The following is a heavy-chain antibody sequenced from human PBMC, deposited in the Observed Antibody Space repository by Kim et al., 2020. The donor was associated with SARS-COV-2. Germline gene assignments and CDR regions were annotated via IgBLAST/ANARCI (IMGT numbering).Heavy chain of an antibody. D-gene: IGHD2-8*01. J-gene: IGHJ6*02. Sequence: ADSVRGRFTGSRDNSGNSLYLQMNSLITEDTALYYCSKEGVPYYHLYGMDVWGQGTTVTVSS. V-gene: IGHV3-43*01. CDR3: SKEGVPYYHLYGMDV.